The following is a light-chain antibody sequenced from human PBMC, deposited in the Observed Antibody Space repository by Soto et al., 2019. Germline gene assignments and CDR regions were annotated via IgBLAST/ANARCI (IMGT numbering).Light chain of an antibody. J-gene: IGLJ2*01. V-gene: IGLV2-14*01. CDR1: SSDVGGYNS. CDR2: DVS. Sequence: QSVLTQPASVSGSPGQSITISCTGTSSDVGGYNSVSWYQQHPGKAPKVMICDVSNRPSGVSNRFSGSKSGNTASLTISGLQAEDEADYYCSAYTSSSTLIFGRGTKVTVL. CDR3: SAYTSSSTLI.